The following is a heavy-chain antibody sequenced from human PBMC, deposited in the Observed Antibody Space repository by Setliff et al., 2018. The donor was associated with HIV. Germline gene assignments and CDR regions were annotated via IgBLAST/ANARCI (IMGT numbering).Heavy chain of an antibody. Sequence: GASVKVSCKASGNTFSSHYMHCVRQAPGQGLEWLGMINPSGGSTWYAQKFQGRVTMTGDTSTNTLYMELSSLRSEDTAVYYCARGWEGGMDYWGQGTLVTVSS. J-gene: IGHJ4*02. CDR2: INPSGGST. V-gene: IGHV1-46*01. CDR3: ARGWEGGMDY. D-gene: IGHD1-26*01. CDR1: GNTFSSHY.